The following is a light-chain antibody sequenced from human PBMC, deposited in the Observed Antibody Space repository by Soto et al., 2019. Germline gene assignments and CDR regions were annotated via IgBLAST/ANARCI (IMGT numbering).Light chain of an antibody. J-gene: IGKJ1*01. CDR1: QSVTNNY. CDR3: QQYGRSPWT. Sequence: EIVLTQSPGTLSLSPGERATLSCRASQSVTNNYLAWYQQKPSQAPRLLIFGASSRAAGIPDRFSGSGSGTDFTLGIGRLEPEDFAVYYCQQYGRSPWTFGQGTKVDIK. V-gene: IGKV3-20*01. CDR2: GAS.